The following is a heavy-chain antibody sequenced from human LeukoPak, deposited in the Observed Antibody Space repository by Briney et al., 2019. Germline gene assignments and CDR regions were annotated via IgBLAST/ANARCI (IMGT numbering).Heavy chain of an antibody. V-gene: IGHV4-59*08. CDR2: IYYSGTT. CDR1: GGSISNNY. Sequence: SETLSLTCTVSGGSISNNYWSWVRQSPGNGLEWIGYIYYSGTTKYNPSLKSRVTISIDTSKNQFSLKLSSVSAADTAVYYCARQRCTTASCYLNVWGQGTTVTVSS. CDR3: ARQRCTTASCYLNV. J-gene: IGHJ6*02. D-gene: IGHD2-2*01.